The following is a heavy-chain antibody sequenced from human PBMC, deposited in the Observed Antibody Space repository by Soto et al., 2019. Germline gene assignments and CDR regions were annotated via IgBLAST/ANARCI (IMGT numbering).Heavy chain of an antibody. Sequence: QVQLVQSGAEVKKPGASVKVSCKASGYTFTSYGLSWVRQAPGQGLEWMGWISAYNGKTNYAQKLQGRDTMTTDTATSTAYLALRSLSSDDTAVYYCPTSGSSGYYLHYWGQGTLVTVSS. CDR2: ISAYNGKT. CDR3: PTSGSSGYYLHY. V-gene: IGHV1-18*01. CDR1: GYTFTSYG. J-gene: IGHJ4*02. D-gene: IGHD3-22*01.